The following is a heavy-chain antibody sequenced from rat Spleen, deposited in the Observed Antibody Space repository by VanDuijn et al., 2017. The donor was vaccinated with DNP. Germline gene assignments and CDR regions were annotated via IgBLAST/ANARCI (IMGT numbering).Heavy chain of an antibody. CDR3: ARDYSSYGFAY. J-gene: IGHJ3*01. Sequence: QLQQSGGELAKPGSSVKISCKASGYTFTSYYISWIKQTTGQGLEFIGYINTGSGGPNYNEKFKGKATLTVDKSSTTAFMQLSSLTPDDSAVYYCARDYSSYGFAYWGQGTLVTVSS. CDR2: INTGSGGP. D-gene: IGHD1-2*01. V-gene: IGHV1-43*01. CDR1: GYTFTSYY.